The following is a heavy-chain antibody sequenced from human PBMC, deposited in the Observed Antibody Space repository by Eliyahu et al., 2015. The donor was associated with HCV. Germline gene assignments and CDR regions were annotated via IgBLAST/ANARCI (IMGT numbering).Heavy chain of an antibody. CDR3: GRAPWGAFEY. D-gene: IGHD3-16*01. Sequence: EVQLVESGGGLVQPGGSLRLSCAASGFTFSTYWMHWVRQVPGKGLVWVSRINTDGSSTTYADSVKGRFTISRDNAKNTLFLQMNSLRPEDTAVYYCGRAPWGAFEYWGQGTLVTVSS. CDR1: GFTFSTYW. V-gene: IGHV3-74*01. J-gene: IGHJ4*02. CDR2: INTDGSST.